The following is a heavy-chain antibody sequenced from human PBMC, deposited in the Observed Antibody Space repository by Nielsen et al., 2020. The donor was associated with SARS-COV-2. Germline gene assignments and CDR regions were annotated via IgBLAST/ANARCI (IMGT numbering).Heavy chain of an antibody. D-gene: IGHD4-17*01. V-gene: IGHV4-59*01. Sequence: ESLKISCAASGFTFSNAWMSWIRQPPGKGLEWIGYVHASGTTNYNPSLKSRVTISLDMSKNQFFLKLNSVTAADRAVYYCARDYFGDYLDGFDIWGQGTMVSVSS. CDR3: ARDYFGDYLDGFDI. CDR2: VHASGTT. J-gene: IGHJ3*02. CDR1: GFTFSNAW.